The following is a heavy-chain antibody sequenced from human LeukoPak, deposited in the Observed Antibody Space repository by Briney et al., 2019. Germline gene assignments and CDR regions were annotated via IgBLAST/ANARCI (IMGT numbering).Heavy chain of an antibody. J-gene: IGHJ5*02. Sequence: SETLSLTCAVYGGSFSGYYWSWIRQPPGKGLEWIGEINHSGSTNYNPSLKSRVTISVDRSKNQFSLKLSSVTAADTAVYYCASALYDFWSGPQGGWFDPWGQGTLVTVSS. CDR2: INHSGST. CDR3: ASALYDFWSGPQGGWFDP. CDR1: GGSFSGYY. D-gene: IGHD3-3*01. V-gene: IGHV4-34*01.